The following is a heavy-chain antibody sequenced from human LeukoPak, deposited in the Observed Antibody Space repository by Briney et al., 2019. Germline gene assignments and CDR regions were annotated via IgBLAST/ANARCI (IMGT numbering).Heavy chain of an antibody. V-gene: IGHV3-30-3*01. Sequence: PGRSLRLSCAASGFTFSSYAMHWVRQAPGKGLEWVAVISYDGSNKYYADSVKGRFTISRDNAKNSLYLQMNSLRAEDTAVYYCARGHNWFDPWGQGTLVTVSS. CDR2: ISYDGSNK. CDR3: ARGHNWFDP. CDR1: GFTFSSYA. J-gene: IGHJ5*02.